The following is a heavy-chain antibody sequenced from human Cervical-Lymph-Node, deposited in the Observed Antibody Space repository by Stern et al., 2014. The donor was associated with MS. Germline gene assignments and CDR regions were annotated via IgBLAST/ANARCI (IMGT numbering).Heavy chain of an antibody. D-gene: IGHD5-18*01. CDR2: IYWDDDK. CDR3: AHRHYSGWFDQ. J-gene: IGHJ5*02. V-gene: IGHV2-5*02. Sequence: QVTLRESGPTLVKPTQTLTLTCTFSGFSLRTSGVAVGWIRQPPGKALEWLALIYWDDDKRYSASLKSRLTITKDTPKNQVVLTMTNMDPVDTATYYCAHRHYSGWFDQWGQGILVTVSS. CDR1: GFSLRTSGVA.